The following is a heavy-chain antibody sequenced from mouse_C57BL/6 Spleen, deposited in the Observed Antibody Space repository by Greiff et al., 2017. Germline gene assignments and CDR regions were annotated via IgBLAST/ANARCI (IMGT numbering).Heavy chain of an antibody. D-gene: IGHD2-3*01. Sequence: VQLQQPGAELVMPGASVKLSCKASGYTFTSYWMHWVKQRPGQGLEWIGEIDPSDSYTNYNQKFKGKSTLTVDKSSSTAYMQLSSLTSEDSAVYYCARRIYDGYYLDYWGQGTTLTVSS. J-gene: IGHJ2*01. CDR1: GYTFTSYW. CDR2: IDPSDSYT. CDR3: ARRIYDGYYLDY. V-gene: IGHV1-69*01.